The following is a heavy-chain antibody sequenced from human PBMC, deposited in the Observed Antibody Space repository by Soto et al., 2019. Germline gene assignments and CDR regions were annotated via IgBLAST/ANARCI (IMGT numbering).Heavy chain of an antibody. J-gene: IGHJ6*03. D-gene: IGHD5-12*01. CDR3: ARESGGATATLDYYYFYMDI. CDR1: GYSFSDYY. Sequence: WASVKVSCKASGYSFSDYYLHWVRQAPGQGPEWMGRINPNSGDTKFAQKFQGRVTMTRDTSVRTAFMELNWLKPDDTAVYYCARESGGATATLDYYYFYMDIWGKGTTVTVSS. V-gene: IGHV1-2*06. CDR2: INPNSGDT.